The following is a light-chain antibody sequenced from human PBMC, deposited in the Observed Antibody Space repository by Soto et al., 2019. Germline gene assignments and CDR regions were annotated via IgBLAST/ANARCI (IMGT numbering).Light chain of an antibody. Sequence: EIVMTQSPATLSVSPGERATLSCRASQSVANNLFWYHQKPGEAPRLLIHCVSASATSIPGRFSGSGSGTEFTLLISSLQAEDFSIYYCQQYDGRPRTFGQGTKVDIK. CDR1: QSVANN. CDR3: QQYDGRPRT. V-gene: IGKV3-15*01. J-gene: IGKJ1*01. CDR2: CVS.